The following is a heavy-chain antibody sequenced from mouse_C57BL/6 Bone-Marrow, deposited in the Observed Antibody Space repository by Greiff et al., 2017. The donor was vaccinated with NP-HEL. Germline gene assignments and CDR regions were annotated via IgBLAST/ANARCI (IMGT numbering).Heavy chain of an antibody. D-gene: IGHD1-1*01. Sequence: EVMLVESGGGLVQPGGSLKLSCAASGFTFSDYYMYWVRQTPEKRLEWVAYISNGGGSTYYPDTVKGRFTISRDNAKNTLYLQMSRLKSEDTAMYYWARGGYGNAMDYWGQGTSVTVSS. J-gene: IGHJ4*01. V-gene: IGHV5-12*01. CDR2: ISNGGGST. CDR3: ARGGYGNAMDY. CDR1: GFTFSDYY.